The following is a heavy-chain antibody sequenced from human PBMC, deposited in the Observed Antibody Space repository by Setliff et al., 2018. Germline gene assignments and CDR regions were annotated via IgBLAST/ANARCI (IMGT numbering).Heavy chain of an antibody. CDR1: GFSFRNCW. CDR3: ARAQNIFAGNLDS. Sequence: PGGSLRLSCVGTGFSFRNCWVSWVRQAPGKGLEWVASIKPDGSEKYYGDSVKGRFTISRDNSQNTVYLQMNALSGDDTALYFCARAQNIFAGNLDSWGQGTLVTVS. J-gene: IGHJ4*02. CDR2: IKPDGSEK. V-gene: IGHV3-7*01.